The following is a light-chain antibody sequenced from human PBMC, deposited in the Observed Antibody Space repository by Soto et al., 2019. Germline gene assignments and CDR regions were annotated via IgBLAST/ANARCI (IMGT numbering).Light chain of an antibody. CDR3: AAWDDSLNGDVV. Sequence: QSVLTQPPSASGTPGQRVTISCSGSSSNIGSNPVNWYQQLPGTAPKLLIYSHNQRPSGVPDRFSGSKSGTSASLAISGLQSEDEADYYCAAWDDSLNGDVVFGGGTKLTVL. J-gene: IGLJ2*01. V-gene: IGLV1-44*01. CDR1: SSNIGSNP. CDR2: SHN.